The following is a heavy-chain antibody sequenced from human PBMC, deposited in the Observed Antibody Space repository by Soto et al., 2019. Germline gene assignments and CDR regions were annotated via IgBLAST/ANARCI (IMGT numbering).Heavy chain of an antibody. Sequence: ASVKVSCKASGYTFTGYYMHWARQAPGQGLEWMGWINPNSGGTNYAQKFQGRVTMTRDTSISTAYKELSRLRSDDTAVYYCARDLDTAMASKGMDVWGQGTTVTVSS. CDR3: ARDLDTAMASKGMDV. CDR1: GYTFTGYY. D-gene: IGHD5-18*01. V-gene: IGHV1-2*02. CDR2: INPNSGGT. J-gene: IGHJ6*02.